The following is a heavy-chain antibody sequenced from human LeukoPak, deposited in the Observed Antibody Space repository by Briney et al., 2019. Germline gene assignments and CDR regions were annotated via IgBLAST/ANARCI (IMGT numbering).Heavy chain of an antibody. V-gene: IGHV4-34*01. CDR2: INHSGST. Sequence: PSETLSLTCAVYGGSFSGYYWSWIRQPPGKGLEWIGEINHSGSTNYNPSLKSRVTISVDTSSDQFSLRLTSVTAADTAVYYCARAPIVVVSTPSFDTWGQGILVTVSS. CDR1: GGSFSGYY. D-gene: IGHD3-22*01. J-gene: IGHJ4*02. CDR3: ARAPIVVVSTPSFDT.